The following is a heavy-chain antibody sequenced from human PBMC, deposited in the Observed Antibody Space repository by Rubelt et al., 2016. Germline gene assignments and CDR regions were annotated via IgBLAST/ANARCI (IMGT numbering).Heavy chain of an antibody. V-gene: IGHV1-18*01. CDR1: GYTFTSYG. CDR3: ARRDGYNWDDAFDI. Sequence: QVQLVQSGAEVKKPGASVKVSCTASGYTFTSYGISWVRQAPGQGLEWMGWISASNGNTNYAQKLQGRVTMTTATSTRTAYTELRSLRSDDTAVYYCARRDGYNWDDAFDIWGQGTMVTVSS. J-gene: IGHJ3*02. CDR2: ISASNGNT. D-gene: IGHD5-24*01.